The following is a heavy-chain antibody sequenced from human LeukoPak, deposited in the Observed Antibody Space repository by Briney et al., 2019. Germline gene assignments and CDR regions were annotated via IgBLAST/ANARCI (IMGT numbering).Heavy chain of an antibody. CDR1: GFTLRSYA. J-gene: IGHJ4*02. Sequence: GGSLRLSCAASGFTLRSYAMRWVRQAPGKGLEWVSAVSGSGDNTYYADSVKGRFTISRDNSKNMLYLQMNSLRAEDTAVYYCVKGRISEDGLDFWGQGTLVTVSS. CDR2: VSGSGDNT. CDR3: VKGRISEDGLDF. D-gene: IGHD6-13*01. V-gene: IGHV3-23*01.